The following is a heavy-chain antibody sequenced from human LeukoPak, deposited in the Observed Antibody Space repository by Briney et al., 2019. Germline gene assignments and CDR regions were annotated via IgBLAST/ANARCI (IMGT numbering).Heavy chain of an antibody. CDR1: GFTFSSYW. D-gene: IGHD1-1*01. CDR3: ARDKIEGPTKLDY. J-gene: IGHJ4*02. V-gene: IGHV3-7*01. Sequence: PGGYLRLSCAASGFTFSSYWMSWVRQAPGKGLEWVANIKQDESEKYYVDSLKGRFTISRDNAKNSLYLQMNSLRAEDTAVYYCARDKIEGPTKLDYWGQGILVTVSS. CDR2: IKQDESEK.